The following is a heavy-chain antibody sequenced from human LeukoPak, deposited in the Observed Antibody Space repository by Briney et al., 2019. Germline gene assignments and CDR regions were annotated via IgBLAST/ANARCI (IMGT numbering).Heavy chain of an antibody. V-gene: IGHV1-46*01. D-gene: IGHD6-6*01. CDR1: GYTFSNYD. CDR2: ITPSGGI. J-gene: IGHJ4*02. CDR3: ARVDSTSPHELDY. Sequence: ASVKVSCKASGYTFSNYDMNWVRQAPGQGLEGMGMITPSGGISHAQKFQGRVTMTRDMSTNTVYMELSSLRSEDTAVYYCARVDSTSPHELDYWGQGTLVTVS.